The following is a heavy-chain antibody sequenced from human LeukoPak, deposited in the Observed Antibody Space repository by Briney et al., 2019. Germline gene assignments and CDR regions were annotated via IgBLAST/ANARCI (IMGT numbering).Heavy chain of an antibody. D-gene: IGHD3-10*01. Sequence: SETLSLTCTVSGGSISSSNWWSWVRQSPGKGLEWIGEIYHSGSTYYNPSLKSRVTISVDTSKNQFSLKLSSVTAADTAVYYCARDYGGVDYWGQGTLVTVSS. V-gene: IGHV4-4*02. J-gene: IGHJ4*02. CDR3: ARDYGGVDY. CDR2: IYHSGST. CDR1: GGSISSSNW.